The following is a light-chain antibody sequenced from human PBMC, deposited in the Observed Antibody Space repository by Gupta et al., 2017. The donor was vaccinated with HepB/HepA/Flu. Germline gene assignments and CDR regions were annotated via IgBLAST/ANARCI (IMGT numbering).Light chain of an antibody. V-gene: IGLV2-8*01. Sequence: QSALTQPPSASGSPGQSVTISCTGTSSDAGDSQNVSWYQQYPGKAPKLMIYEVNKRPPGVPDRFSGSKSGNTSSLTVSGLQAEDEAYYHGSSYAGSRNLVFGGGTKLTVL. J-gene: IGLJ2*01. CDR1: SSDAGDSQN. CDR2: EVN. CDR3: SSYAGSRNLV.